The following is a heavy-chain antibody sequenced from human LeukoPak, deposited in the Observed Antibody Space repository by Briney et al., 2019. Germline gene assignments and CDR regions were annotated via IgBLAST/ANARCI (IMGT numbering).Heavy chain of an antibody. V-gene: IGHV3-30-3*01. D-gene: IGHD3-16*01. CDR2: ISYDGSNK. CDR1: GFTFSSYA. J-gene: IGHJ4*02. CDR3: ARDLGRIMITFGGA. Sequence: GGSLRLSCAASGFTFSSYAMHWVRQAPGKGLEWVAVISYDGSNKYYADSVKGRFTISRDNSKNTLYLQMNSLRAEDTAVYYCARDLGRIMITFGGAWGQGTLVTVPS.